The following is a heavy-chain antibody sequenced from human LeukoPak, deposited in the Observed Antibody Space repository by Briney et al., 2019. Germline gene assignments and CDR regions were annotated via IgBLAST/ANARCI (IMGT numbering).Heavy chain of an antibody. CDR1: GGTFSSYA. J-gene: IGHJ3*02. D-gene: IGHD5-18*01. CDR2: IIPIFGTA. CDR3: ARDRPLRGYSYGDAFDI. Sequence: SVKVSCKASGGTFSSYAISWVRQAPGQGLEWMGGIIPIFGTANYAQKFQGRVTITADESTSTAYMELSSLRSEDTAVYYCARDRPLRGYSYGDAFDIWGQGTMVTVSS. V-gene: IGHV1-69*13.